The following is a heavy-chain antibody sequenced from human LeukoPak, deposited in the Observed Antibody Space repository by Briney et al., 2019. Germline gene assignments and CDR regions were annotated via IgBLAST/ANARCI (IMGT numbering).Heavy chain of an antibody. D-gene: IGHD3-10*01. CDR1: GFTFSSYG. J-gene: IGHJ6*02. CDR3: ARGLMDYFYGLDV. V-gene: IGHV3-30*03. Sequence: GGSLRLSCAASGFTFSSYGMHWVRQAPGKGLEWVAVISYDGSDKYYADSVKGRFTISRDNSKNTLYLQMNSLSPDDTAVYYCARGLMDYFYGLDVWGQGTSVTVSS. CDR2: ISYDGSDK.